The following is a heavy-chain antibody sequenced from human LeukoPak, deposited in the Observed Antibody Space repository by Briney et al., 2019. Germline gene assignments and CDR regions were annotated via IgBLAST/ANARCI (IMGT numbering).Heavy chain of an antibody. CDR1: GFTFDTYW. Sequence: GGSLRLSCAASGFTFDTYWMSWVRQAPGKGLEWVANIKQDGSEKYYVDSVKGRFTISRDNAKNSLYLQMNSLRAEDTAVYYCAREAYSGYDSPYFDYWGQGTLVTVSS. V-gene: IGHV3-7*01. D-gene: IGHD5-12*01. CDR2: IKQDGSEK. J-gene: IGHJ4*02. CDR3: AREAYSGYDSPYFDY.